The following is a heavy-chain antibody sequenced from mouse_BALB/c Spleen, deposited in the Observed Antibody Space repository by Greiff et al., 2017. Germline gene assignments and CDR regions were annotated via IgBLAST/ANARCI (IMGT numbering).Heavy chain of an antibody. CDR2: ISYDGSN. CDR1: GYSITSGYY. Sequence: EVKLMESGPGLVKPSQSLSLTCSVTGYSITSGYYWNWIRQFPGNKLEWMGYISYDGSNNYNPSLKNRISITRDTSKNQFFLKLNSVTTEDTATYYCARVKEIVYAMDYWGQGTSVTVSS. CDR3: ARVKEIVYAMDY. D-gene: IGHD1-3*01. V-gene: IGHV3-6*02. J-gene: IGHJ4*01.